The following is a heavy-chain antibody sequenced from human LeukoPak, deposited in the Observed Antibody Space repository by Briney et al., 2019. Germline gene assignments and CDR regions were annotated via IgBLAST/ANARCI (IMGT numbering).Heavy chain of an antibody. CDR1: GYTFTGYY. V-gene: IGHV1-2*02. Sequence: ASVKVSCKASGYTFTGYYMHWVRQAPGQGLEWMGWINPNSGGTNYAQKFQDRVTMTRDTSISTAYMELSRLRSDDTAVYYCASGRGYSGYDAAVYYFDYWGQGTLVTVSS. J-gene: IGHJ4*02. D-gene: IGHD5-12*01. CDR2: INPNSGGT. CDR3: ASGRGYSGYDAAVYYFDY.